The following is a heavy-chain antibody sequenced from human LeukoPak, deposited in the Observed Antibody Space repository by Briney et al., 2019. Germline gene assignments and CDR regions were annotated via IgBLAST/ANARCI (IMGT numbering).Heavy chain of an antibody. CDR2: LCPGHSDT. V-gene: IGHV5-51*01. CDR1: GYSFTSYW. CDR3: ARQSPQYSGSYWSFDY. J-gene: IGHJ4*02. Sequence: GESLKISCKGSGYSFTSYWIGWVRQMPGKGLEWMGILCPGHSDTRYSPSVQGQVTISADKSIRTAYLQWSSLKASDTAMYYCARQSPQYSGSYWSFDYWGQGTLVTVSS. D-gene: IGHD1-26*01.